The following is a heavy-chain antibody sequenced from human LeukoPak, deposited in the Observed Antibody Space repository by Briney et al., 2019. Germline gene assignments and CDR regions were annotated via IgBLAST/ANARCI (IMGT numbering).Heavy chain of an antibody. CDR3: AKDPGYSSGWYCDY. CDR2: ISGSGGST. V-gene: IGHV3-23*01. Sequence: GGSLRLSCAASGFTFSSYAMSWVRQAPGKGLEWVSAISGSGGSTYYADSVKGRFTISRDNSKNTLYLQMNSLRAEDTAVYYCAKDPGYSSGWYCDYWGQGTLVTVSS. J-gene: IGHJ4*02. D-gene: IGHD6-19*01. CDR1: GFTFSSYA.